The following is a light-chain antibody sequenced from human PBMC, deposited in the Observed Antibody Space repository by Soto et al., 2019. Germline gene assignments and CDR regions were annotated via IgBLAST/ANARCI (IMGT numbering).Light chain of an antibody. CDR3: QQYGGSPRIT. CDR1: QSLSSC. Sequence: EIVLTQSPATLSLSPGERATLSCRASQSLSSCLDWDQQKPGQAPRLLIYDASNRATGIPARFSGSGSGTDFTLIINRLEPEDVAIYYCQQYGGSPRITFGQGTRLEIK. J-gene: IGKJ5*01. V-gene: IGKV3-11*01. CDR2: DAS.